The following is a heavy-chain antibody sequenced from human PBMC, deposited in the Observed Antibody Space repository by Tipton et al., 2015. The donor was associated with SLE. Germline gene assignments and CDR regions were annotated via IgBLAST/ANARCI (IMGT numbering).Heavy chain of an antibody. J-gene: IGHJ3*02. V-gene: IGHV4-39*06. Sequence: GLVKPSETLSLTCTVSGGSISSSSYYWGWIRQSPGKGLEWIGSIYYSGSTYYNPSLKSRVTVSADTSKNQFPLKLSSVTAADTAVYYCARDRDIVLEPVPIPPAFDIWGQGTMVTVSS. CDR3: ARDRDIVLEPVPIPPAFDI. CDR2: IYYSGST. CDR1: GGSISSSSYY. D-gene: IGHD2-2*02.